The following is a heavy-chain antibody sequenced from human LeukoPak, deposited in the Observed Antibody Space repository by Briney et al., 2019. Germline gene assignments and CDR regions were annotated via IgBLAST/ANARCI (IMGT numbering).Heavy chain of an antibody. CDR3: ARIESSWQREVHWFDP. Sequence: GGSLRLSYAASGFTFSDYYMSWIRQAPGKGLEWVSYISSSGSTIYYADSVKGRFTISRDNAKNSLYLQMNSLRAEDTAVYYCARIESSWQREVHWFDPWGQGTLVTVSS. CDR1: GFTFSDYY. CDR2: ISSSGSTI. V-gene: IGHV3-11*04. D-gene: IGHD6-13*01. J-gene: IGHJ5*02.